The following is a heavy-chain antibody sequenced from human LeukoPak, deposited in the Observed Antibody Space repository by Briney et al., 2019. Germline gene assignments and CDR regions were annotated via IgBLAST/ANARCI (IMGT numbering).Heavy chain of an antibody. V-gene: IGHV1-8*01. D-gene: IGHD6-13*01. CDR3: ARKIAAAGKNYYYGMDV. CDR1: GYTFTSYD. Sequence: ASVKVSCKASGYTFTSYDINWVRQATGQGLEWMGWMNPNSGNTGYAQKFQGRVTMTRNTSISTAYMELSSLRSEDTAVYYCARKIAAAGKNYYYGMDVWGQGTTVTVSS. CDR2: MNPNSGNT. J-gene: IGHJ6*02.